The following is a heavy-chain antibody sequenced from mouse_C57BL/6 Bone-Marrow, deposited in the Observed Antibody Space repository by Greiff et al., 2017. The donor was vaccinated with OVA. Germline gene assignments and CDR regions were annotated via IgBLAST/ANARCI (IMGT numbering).Heavy chain of an antibody. CDR1: GFTFSSYG. V-gene: IGHV5-6*02. D-gene: IGHD1-1*01. Sequence: DVKLVESGGDLVKPGGSLKLSCAASGFTFSSYGMSWVRQTPDKRLEWVATISSGGSYTYYPDSVKGRFTISRDNAKNTLYLQMSSLKSEDTAMYYCARPLTTVVAHYAMDYWGQGTSVTVSS. J-gene: IGHJ4*01. CDR2: ISSGGSYT. CDR3: ARPLTTVVAHYAMDY.